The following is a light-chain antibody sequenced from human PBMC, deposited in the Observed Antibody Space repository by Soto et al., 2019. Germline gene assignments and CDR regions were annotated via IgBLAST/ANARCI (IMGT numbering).Light chain of an antibody. Sequence: QSALTQPPSASGTPGQRVTISCSGSSSHIGSNTVNWYQQLPGTAPKLLIYSNNQRPSGVPDRFSGSKSGTSASLAISGLQSDDEADYYCAAWDDSLNGRYVFGTGTKVTVL. V-gene: IGLV1-44*01. CDR3: AAWDDSLNGRYV. CDR2: SNN. CDR1: SSHIGSNT. J-gene: IGLJ1*01.